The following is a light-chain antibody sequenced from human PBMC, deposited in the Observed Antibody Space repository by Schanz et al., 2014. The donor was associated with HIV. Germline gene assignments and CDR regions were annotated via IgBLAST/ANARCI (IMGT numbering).Light chain of an antibody. CDR3: NSYTRSGTHV. Sequence: QSALTQPASVSGSPGQSITISCTGTSSDVGSYNLVSWYQQHPGKAPKLMIYEVSKRPSGVSNRFSGSKSGNTASLTISGLRPEDEADYYCNSYTRSGTHVFGPGTKLTVL. V-gene: IGLV2-14*02. CDR2: EVS. J-gene: IGLJ1*01. CDR1: SSDVGSYNL.